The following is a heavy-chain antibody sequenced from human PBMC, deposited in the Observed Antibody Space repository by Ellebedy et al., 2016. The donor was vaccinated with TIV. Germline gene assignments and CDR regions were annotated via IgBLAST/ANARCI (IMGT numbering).Heavy chain of an antibody. V-gene: IGHV5-51*01. CDR2: IHPDDSDT. CDR1: GYSFTTYW. D-gene: IGHD2-2*01. CDR3: ARHGHCSINSCSRFYYMDV. J-gene: IGHJ6*03. Sequence: GGSLRLXXKGSGYSFTTYWIGWVRQMPGKGLEWMGIIHPDDSDTRYSPSFQGQVTISVDKSISTAYLQWSSLKASDTAIYYCARHGHCSINSCSRFYYMDVWGEGTTVTVSS.